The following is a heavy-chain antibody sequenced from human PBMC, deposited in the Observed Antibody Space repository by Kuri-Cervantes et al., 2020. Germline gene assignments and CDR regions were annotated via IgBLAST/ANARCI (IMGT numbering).Heavy chain of an antibody. CDR3: ASPYIFRGAMYRGFDY. V-gene: IGHV1-69*13. CDR2: IIPIFGTA. D-gene: IGHD3-10*01. J-gene: IGHJ4*02. Sequence: SVKVSCKASGGTFSSYAISWVRQAPGQGLEWMGGIIPIFGTANYAQKFQGRVTITADESTSTAYMELSSLRSEDTAVYYCASPYIFRGAMYRGFDYRGQGTLVTVSS. CDR1: GGTFSSYA.